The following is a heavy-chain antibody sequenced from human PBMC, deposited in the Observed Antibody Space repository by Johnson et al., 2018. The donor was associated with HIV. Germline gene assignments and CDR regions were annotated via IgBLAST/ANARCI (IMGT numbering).Heavy chain of an antibody. V-gene: IGHV3-11*01. Sequence: QVQLVESGGGLVKPGGSLRLSCAASGFIFSDYYMSWIRQAPGKGLEWVSYISSNGGSTYYANSVKGRFTISRDNSKNSLYLQMNSLRTEDTALYYCAKGGTVTTDAFDIWGQGTMVTVSS. D-gene: IGHD4-17*01. CDR2: ISSNGGST. CDR3: AKGGTVTTDAFDI. CDR1: GFIFSDYY. J-gene: IGHJ3*02.